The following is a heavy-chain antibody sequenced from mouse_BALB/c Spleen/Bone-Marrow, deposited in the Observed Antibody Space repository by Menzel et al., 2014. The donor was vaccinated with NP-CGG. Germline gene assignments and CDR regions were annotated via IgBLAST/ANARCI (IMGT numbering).Heavy chain of an antibody. J-gene: IGHJ3*01. CDR3: ATYYRYDGAY. V-gene: IGHV2-9*02. CDR1: GLSLTSFG. D-gene: IGHD2-14*01. Sequence: VKLQESGPGLVAPSQSLSITCTASGLSLTSFGIHWVRQPPGKGLEWLGVIWAGGSTNYDSAFMSRLSISKDNSKNQVFLKMSSLQTDDTAMYYCATYYRYDGAYWGQGTLVTVSA. CDR2: IWAGGST.